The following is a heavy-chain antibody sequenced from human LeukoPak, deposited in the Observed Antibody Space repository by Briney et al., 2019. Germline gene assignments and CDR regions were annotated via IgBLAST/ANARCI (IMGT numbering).Heavy chain of an antibody. CDR3: ARGGRVVLYYFDY. V-gene: IGHV3-30-3*01. CDR2: ISYDGSNK. Sequence: GGSLRLSCAASGFTFSSYAMHWVRQAPGKGLEWVAVISYDGSNKYYADSVKGRFTISGDNSKNTLYLQMNSLRAEDTAVYYCARGGRVVLYYFDYWGQGTLVTVSS. D-gene: IGHD2-15*01. J-gene: IGHJ4*02. CDR1: GFTFSSYA.